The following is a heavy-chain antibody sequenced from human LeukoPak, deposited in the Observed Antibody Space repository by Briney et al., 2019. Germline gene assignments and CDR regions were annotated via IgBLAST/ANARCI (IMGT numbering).Heavy chain of an antibody. Sequence: ASVKVSCKASGYTFTGYYIHWVRQAPGQGLEWMGWINPKTSGTNSAQKFQGRVTMTRDTSISTAYMGLSNLRSDDTAMYYCARLSDTKWFDPWGQGTLVTVSS. CDR2: INPKTSGT. CDR1: GYTFTGYY. D-gene: IGHD2-21*02. V-gene: IGHV1-2*02. J-gene: IGHJ5*02. CDR3: ARLSDTKWFDP.